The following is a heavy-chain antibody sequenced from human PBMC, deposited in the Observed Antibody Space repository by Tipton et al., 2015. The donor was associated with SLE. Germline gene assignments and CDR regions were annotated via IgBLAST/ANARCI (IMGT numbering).Heavy chain of an antibody. J-gene: IGHJ4*02. D-gene: IGHD7-27*01. V-gene: IGHV4-59*01. CDR2: IYYSGST. CDR3: ARRTGEDDY. CDR1: GGSISSYY. Sequence: TLSLTCAVSGGSISSYYWSWIRQPPGKGLEWIGYIYYSGSTNYNPSLKSRVTISVDTSKNQFSLKLSSVTAADTAVYYCARRTGEDDYLGQGTLVTVSS.